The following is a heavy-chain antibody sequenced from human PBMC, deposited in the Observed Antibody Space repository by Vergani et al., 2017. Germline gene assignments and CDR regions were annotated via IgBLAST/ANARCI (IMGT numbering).Heavy chain of an antibody. CDR3: AGGGGNCSGGSCLGTGLVY. D-gene: IGHD2-15*01. CDR1: GFTFSDYY. J-gene: IGHJ4*02. Sequence: QVQLVESGGGLVKPGGSLRLSCAASGFTFSDYYMSWIRQAPGXGLEWVSYISSSSSYTNYADSVKGRFTISRDNPKNSLYLQMNSLRAEDTAVYYCAGGGGNCSGGSCLGTGLVYWGQGTLVTVSS. V-gene: IGHV3-11*05. CDR2: ISSSSSYT.